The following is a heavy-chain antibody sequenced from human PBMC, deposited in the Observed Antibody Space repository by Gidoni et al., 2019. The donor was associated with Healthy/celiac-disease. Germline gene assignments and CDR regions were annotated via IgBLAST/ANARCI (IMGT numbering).Heavy chain of an antibody. D-gene: IGHD6-19*01. CDR1: GFTFSSYA. J-gene: IGHJ5*02. Sequence: EVQLLESGGGLVQPGGSLRLPCAASGFTFSSYARGGVRPAPGKGLEWFSAIRGSGGRTYYADSVKGRFTISRDNSKNTLYLQMNSLRAEDTAVYYCAKDRSEQWLVSGYNWFDPWGQGTLVTVSS. CDR2: IRGSGGRT. CDR3: AKDRSEQWLVSGYNWFDP. V-gene: IGHV3-23*01.